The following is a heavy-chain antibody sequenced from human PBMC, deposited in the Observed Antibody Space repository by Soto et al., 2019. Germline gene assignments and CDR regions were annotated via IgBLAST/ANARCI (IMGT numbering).Heavy chain of an antibody. J-gene: IGHJ4*02. CDR1: GASIGTSNW. V-gene: IGHV4-4*02. D-gene: IGHD3-16*01. CDR3: SRLKTYDVLNKSGY. Sequence: QVQLQESGPGLVKPLGTLSLTCAVSGASIGTSNWWSWVRQSPGKGLEWIGEIHDSGSTESNPSLKSRVTISLAKSKDPCSLNVSSVTAADTAVYYCSRLKTYDVLNKSGYWGQGSLVTVSS. CDR2: IHDSGST.